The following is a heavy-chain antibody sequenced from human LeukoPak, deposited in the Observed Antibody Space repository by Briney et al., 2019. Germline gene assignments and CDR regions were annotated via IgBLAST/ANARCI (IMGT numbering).Heavy chain of an antibody. J-gene: IGHJ4*02. D-gene: IGHD3-3*01. Sequence: PGGSLRLSCAASGFTFSNAWMSWVRQAPGKGLEWVANIKQDGSEKYYVDSVKGRFTISRDNAKNSLYLQMNGLRAEDTAVYYCARVAYDFWSGYYYFDYWGQGTLVTVSS. CDR1: GFTFSNAW. V-gene: IGHV3-7*01. CDR2: IKQDGSEK. CDR3: ARVAYDFWSGYYYFDY.